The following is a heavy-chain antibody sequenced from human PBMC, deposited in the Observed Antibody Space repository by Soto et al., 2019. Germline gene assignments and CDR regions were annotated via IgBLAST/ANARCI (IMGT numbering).Heavy chain of an antibody. V-gene: IGHV1-69*01. CDR3: ASGKAATFGGVTVYYFYGMDV. CDR2: IMPLLNTA. Sequence: QEQLVQSGAEVKKPGSSVKVSCKASGGTFNNYAFSWVRQAPGQGLEWVGDIMPLLNTANHAPKFQGRVTITADESTSTVFMELGSRRSDDTAMYYWASGKAATFGGVTVYYFYGMDVWGQGTTGTVSS. D-gene: IGHD3-16*02. J-gene: IGHJ6*02. CDR1: GGTFNNYA.